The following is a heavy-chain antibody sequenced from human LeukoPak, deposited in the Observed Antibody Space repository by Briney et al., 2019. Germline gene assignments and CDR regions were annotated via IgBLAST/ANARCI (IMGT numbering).Heavy chain of an antibody. CDR3: ARDQGLLVVAGRFGY. D-gene: IGHD6-19*01. CDR1: GFTFSGSD. V-gene: IGHV3-21*01. CDR2: ISSSNSYI. Sequence: GGSLRLSCAASGFTFSGSDMYWVRQAPGKGLEWVSSISSSNSYIYNADSVKGRFTISRDNAKNSLYLQMNSLRAEDTAVYYCARDQGLLVVAGRFGYWGQGTLVTVSS. J-gene: IGHJ4*02.